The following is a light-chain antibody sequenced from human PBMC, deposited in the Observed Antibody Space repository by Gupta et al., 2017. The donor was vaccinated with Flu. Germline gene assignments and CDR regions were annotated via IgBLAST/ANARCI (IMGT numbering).Light chain of an antibody. CDR3: QVWDNDSDHYV. J-gene: IGLJ1*01. CDR1: NIVSKV. CDR2: DIA. V-gene: IGLV3-21*02. Sequence: SYVLTHPPSVSVAPGQTARLTCEANNIVSKVVHWYQQRPGQAPVLVVYDIADRPSGIPERFSGSNSGDTATLTISRVEAGDEADYYCQVWDNDSDHYVFGAGTKVTVL.